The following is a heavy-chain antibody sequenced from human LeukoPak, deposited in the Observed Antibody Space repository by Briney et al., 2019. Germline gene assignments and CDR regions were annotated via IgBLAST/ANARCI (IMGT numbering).Heavy chain of an antibody. CDR3: YRDTGLMGVFYYGMDV. Sequence: KPSDTLSLTCTVSGGSISSSSYCWGWIRQPPGKGLEWIESIYYSGSTYYNPPLQSRDAICVDTSKNQFSLKLSSVAAADAAVYYCYRDTGLMGVFYYGMDVWGQGTTVTVSS. D-gene: IGHD5/OR15-5a*01. CDR2: IYYSGST. J-gene: IGHJ6*02. V-gene: IGHV4-39*01. CDR1: GGSISSSSYC.